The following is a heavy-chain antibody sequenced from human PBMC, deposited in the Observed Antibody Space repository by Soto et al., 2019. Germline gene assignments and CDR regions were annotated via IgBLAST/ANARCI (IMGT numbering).Heavy chain of an antibody. Sequence: EVQLVESGGGLVQPGGSLTLSCIASGFTFSTSWMTWVRQAAGKGLEWVSAISGSGGSTYYADSVKGRFTISRDNSKNTLYLQMNSLRAEDTAVYYCAKGANWNYDYDSSGYYYYYGMDVWGQGTTVTVSS. CDR3: AKGANWNYDYDSSGYYYYYGMDV. CDR1: GFTFSTSW. CDR2: ISGSGGST. D-gene: IGHD3-22*01. V-gene: IGHV3-23*04. J-gene: IGHJ6*02.